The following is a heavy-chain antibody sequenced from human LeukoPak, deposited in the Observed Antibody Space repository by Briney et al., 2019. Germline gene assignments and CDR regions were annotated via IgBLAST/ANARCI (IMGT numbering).Heavy chain of an antibody. V-gene: IGHV3-53*01. CDR1: GFTVSSSY. D-gene: IGHD1-14*01. Sequence: PGGSLRLSCGGSGFTVSSSYMNWVRQAPGKGLECVSVISAVGDTNYADSVKGRFTMSGDISKNTVYLQMNSLRADDTAVYYCARDPVPEFWGQGTKVTVSS. CDR3: ARDPVPEF. J-gene: IGHJ3*01. CDR2: ISAVGDT.